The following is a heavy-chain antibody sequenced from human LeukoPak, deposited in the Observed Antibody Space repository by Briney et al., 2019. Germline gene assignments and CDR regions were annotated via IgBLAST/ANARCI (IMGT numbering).Heavy chain of an antibody. V-gene: IGHV4-34*01. CDR3: ARCPGSWSGYDAFDI. Sequence: SETLSLTCAVYGGSFSGYYWSWIRQPPGKGLGWIGEINHSGSTNYNPSLKSRVTISVDTSKNQFSLKLSSVTAADTAVYYCARCPGSWSGYDAFDIWGQGTMVTVSS. CDR2: INHSGST. D-gene: IGHD6-13*01. CDR1: GGSFSGYY. J-gene: IGHJ3*02.